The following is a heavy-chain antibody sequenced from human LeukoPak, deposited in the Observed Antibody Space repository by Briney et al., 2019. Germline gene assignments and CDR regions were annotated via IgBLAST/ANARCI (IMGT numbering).Heavy chain of an antibody. D-gene: IGHD6-19*01. CDR1: GGSISSSSYY. J-gene: IGHJ6*03. CDR3: ARGLPAVASSYYYYYMDV. V-gene: IGHV4-39*01. CDR2: IYYGGST. Sequence: SETLSLTCTVSGGSISSSSYYWGWIRQPPGKGLEWIGSIYYGGSTYYNPSLKSRVTISVDTSKNQFSLKLSSVTAADTAVYYCARGLPAVASSYYYYYMDVWGKGTTVTVSS.